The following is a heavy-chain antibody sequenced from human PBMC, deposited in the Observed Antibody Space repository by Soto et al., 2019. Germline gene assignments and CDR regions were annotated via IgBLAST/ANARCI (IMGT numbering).Heavy chain of an antibody. V-gene: IGHV1-2*04. D-gene: IGHD3-3*01. Sequence: ASVKVSCKASGYTFTGYYMHWVRQAPGQGLEWMGWINPNSGGTNYAQKFQGWVTMTRDTSISTAYMELSRLRSDDTAVYYCARAEDDGITIFGVVILQGLRFDPWGQGTLVTSPQ. CDR3: ARAEDDGITIFGVVILQGLRFDP. J-gene: IGHJ5*02. CDR2: INPNSGGT. CDR1: GYTFTGYY.